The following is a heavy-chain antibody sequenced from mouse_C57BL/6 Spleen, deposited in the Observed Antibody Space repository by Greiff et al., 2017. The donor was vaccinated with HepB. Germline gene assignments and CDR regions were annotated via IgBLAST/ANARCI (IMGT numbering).Heavy chain of an antibody. D-gene: IGHD1-1*01. V-gene: IGHV2-2*01. CDR2: IWSGGST. J-gene: IGHJ4*01. CDR1: GFSLTSYG. Sequence: VKLQESGPGLVQPSQSLSITCTVSGFSLTSYGVHWVRQSPGKGLEWLGVIWSGGSTDYNAAFISRLSISKDNSKSQVFFKMNSLQADDTAIYYCARIYGSSPDYAMDYWGQGTSVTVSS. CDR3: ARIYGSSPDYAMDY.